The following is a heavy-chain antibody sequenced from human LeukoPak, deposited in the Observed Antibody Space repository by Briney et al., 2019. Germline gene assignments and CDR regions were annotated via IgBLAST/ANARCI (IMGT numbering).Heavy chain of an antibody. CDR3: ANVGGGSSRDLDY. D-gene: IGHD6-13*01. J-gene: IGHJ4*02. Sequence: GGSLRLPCAASGFTVSSNYMSWVRQAPGKGLEWVSVIYSGGSTYYADSVKGRFAISRDNSKSTLYLQMNSLRAEDTAVYYCANVGGGSSRDLDYWGQGTLVTVSS. V-gene: IGHV3-53*01. CDR1: GFTVSSNY. CDR2: IYSGGST.